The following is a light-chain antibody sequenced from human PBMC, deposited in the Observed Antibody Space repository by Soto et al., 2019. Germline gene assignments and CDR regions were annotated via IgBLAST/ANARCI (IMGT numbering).Light chain of an antibody. V-gene: IGKV3-20*01. CDR3: QQYDSSPSFT. CDR1: QSVSSSY. Sequence: EIVLTQSPGTLSLSPGERATLSCRASQSVSSSYLAWYQQRPGQAPRLLIYGASGRATGIPDRFSGSGSGTGFTLTISRLEPEDFAVYYCQQYDSSPSFTFGPGTKVDIK. J-gene: IGKJ3*01. CDR2: GAS.